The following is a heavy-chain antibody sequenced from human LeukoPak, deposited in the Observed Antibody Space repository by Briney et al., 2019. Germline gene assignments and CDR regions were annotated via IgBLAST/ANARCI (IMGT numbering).Heavy chain of an antibody. Sequence: GESLKISCKGSGYRFTNYWIGWVRQMPGKGLECMGIIYPDNSDIRYSPSFQGQVTISADKSVSTAYLQWSSLKASDTAIYYCARHTRGVDTALVQDAFDIWGQGTRVTVSS. J-gene: IGHJ3*02. CDR2: IYPDNSDI. V-gene: IGHV5-51*01. CDR3: ARHTRGVDTALVQDAFDI. CDR1: GYRFTNYW. D-gene: IGHD5-18*01.